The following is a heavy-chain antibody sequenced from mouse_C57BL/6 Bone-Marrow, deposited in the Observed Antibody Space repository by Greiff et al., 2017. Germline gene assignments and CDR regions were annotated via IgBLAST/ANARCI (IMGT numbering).Heavy chain of an antibody. Sequence: QVQLQQSGAELMKPGASVKLSCKATGYTFTGYWIEWVKQRPGHGLEWIGEILPGSGSTNYNEKFKGKATFTADTASNTAYMQLSSLTSEDASIYNCARAGCVLQSWFAYWGQGTLVTVSA. J-gene: IGHJ3*01. CDR3: ARAGCVLQSWFAY. CDR2: ILPGSGST. CDR1: GYTFTGYW. V-gene: IGHV1-9*01. D-gene: IGHD2-12*01.